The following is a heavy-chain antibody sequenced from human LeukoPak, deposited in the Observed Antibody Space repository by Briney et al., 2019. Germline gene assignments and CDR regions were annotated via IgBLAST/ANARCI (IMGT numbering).Heavy chain of an antibody. V-gene: IGHV5-51*01. J-gene: IGHJ4*02. CDR1: GYNFSNCL. CDR3: ARHGGGGSGGNSGFDY. D-gene: IGHD4-23*01. Sequence: GESLKISCEGSGYNFSNCLIGWVRQMPGKGLEWMGIIYPGDSDTRYGPFFQGQVTISADKSISTAYLQWSSLKASDTAMYYCARHGGGGSGGNSGFDYWGQGTLVTVSS. CDR2: IYPGDSDT.